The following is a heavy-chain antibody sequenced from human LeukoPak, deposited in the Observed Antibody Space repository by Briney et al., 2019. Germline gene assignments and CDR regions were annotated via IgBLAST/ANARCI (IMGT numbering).Heavy chain of an antibody. CDR1: GYTFTSYG. V-gene: IGHV1-18*01. CDR3: ASGPYYYGSGSYYSIGMFDP. D-gene: IGHD3-10*01. J-gene: IGHJ5*02. Sequence: GASVKVSCKASGYTFTSYGISWVRQAPGQGLEWMGWISAYNGNTNYAQKLQGRVTMTTDTSTSTAYMELSSLRSEDTAVYYCASGPYYYGSGSYYSIGMFDPWGQGTLVTVSS. CDR2: ISAYNGNT.